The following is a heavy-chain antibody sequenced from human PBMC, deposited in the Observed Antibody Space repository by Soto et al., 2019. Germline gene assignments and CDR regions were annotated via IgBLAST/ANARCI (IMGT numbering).Heavy chain of an antibody. CDR3: ARGWDYRYRLDL. CDR1: GYTFSSYG. Sequence: QVHLVQSGGEVKKPGASVKVSCTASGYTFSSYGISWVRQAPGQGLEWMGWISAFSGNTNSVQRLQGRAALTTDARTSTDYMELRRLRSDGTSVYYCARGWDYRYRLDLWGQGTTAPVSS. J-gene: IGHJ6*02. CDR2: ISAFSGNT. V-gene: IGHV1-18*01. D-gene: IGHD1-7*01.